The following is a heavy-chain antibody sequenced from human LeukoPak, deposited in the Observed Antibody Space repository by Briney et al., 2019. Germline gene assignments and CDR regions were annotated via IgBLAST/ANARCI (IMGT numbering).Heavy chain of an antibody. J-gene: IGHJ4*02. CDR2: IYYSGST. D-gene: IGHD3-22*01. CDR3: ARNYYDSSGHDY. V-gene: IGHV4-39*01. CDR1: GGSISSSSYY. Sequence: SETLSLTCTVSGGSISSSSYYWGWIRQPPGKGLEWIGSIYYSGSTYYNPSLKSRVTISVDTSKNQFSLKLCSVTAADTAVYYCARNYYDSSGHDYWGQGTLVTVSS.